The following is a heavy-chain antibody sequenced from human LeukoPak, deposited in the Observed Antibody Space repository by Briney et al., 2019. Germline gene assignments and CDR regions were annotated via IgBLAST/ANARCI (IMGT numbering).Heavy chain of an antibody. CDR2: ISYSGST. CDR1: GGSFSGYY. Sequence: SETLSLTCAVYGGSFSGYYWTWIRQPPGKGLEWIGYISYSGSTNYNPSLKSRVTISVDTSKNQFSLNLSSVTAADTAVYYCARRGSGGRSFDIWGQGTMVTVPS. D-gene: IGHD2-15*01. V-gene: IGHV4-59*01. CDR3: ARRGSGGRSFDI. J-gene: IGHJ3*02.